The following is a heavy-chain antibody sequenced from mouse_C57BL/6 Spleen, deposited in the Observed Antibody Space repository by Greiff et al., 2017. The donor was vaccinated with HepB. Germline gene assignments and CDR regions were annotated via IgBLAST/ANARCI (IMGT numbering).Heavy chain of an antibody. CDR1: GYTFTDYY. J-gene: IGHJ3*01. Sequence: VQLQQSGPELVKPGASVKISCKASGYTFTDYYMNWVKQSHGKSLEWIGDINPNNGGTSYNQKFKGKATLTVDKSSSTAYMELRSLTSEDSAVYYCADLCWLLRFAYWGQGTLVTVSA. CDR2: INPNNGGT. CDR3: ADLCWLLRFAY. D-gene: IGHD2-3*01. V-gene: IGHV1-26*01.